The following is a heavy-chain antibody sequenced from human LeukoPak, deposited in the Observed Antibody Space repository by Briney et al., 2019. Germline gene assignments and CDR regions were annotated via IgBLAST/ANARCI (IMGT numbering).Heavy chain of an antibody. Sequence: GESLKISCKGSGYSFTSYWIGWVRQMPGKGLEWRGIIYPGDSDTRYSPSFQGQVTISADKSISTAYLQWSSLKASDTAMYYCARHGYSSGWYEGCFDYWGQGTLVTVSS. J-gene: IGHJ4*02. CDR2: IYPGDSDT. D-gene: IGHD6-19*01. CDR1: GYSFTSYW. V-gene: IGHV5-51*01. CDR3: ARHGYSSGWYEGCFDY.